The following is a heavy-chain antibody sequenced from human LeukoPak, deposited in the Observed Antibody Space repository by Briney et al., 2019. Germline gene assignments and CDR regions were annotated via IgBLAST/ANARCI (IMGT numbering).Heavy chain of an antibody. CDR1: GFTFSSYA. CDR2: ISYDGSNK. CDR3: ARDHYGGNSGELDY. V-gene: IGHV3-30*04. J-gene: IGHJ4*02. Sequence: GGSLRLSCAASGFTFSSYAMHWVRQSPGKGLEWVAVISYDGSNKYYADSVTGRFTISRDNSKNTLYLQMNSLRAEDTAVYYCARDHYGGNSGELDYWGQGTLVTVSS. D-gene: IGHD4-23*01.